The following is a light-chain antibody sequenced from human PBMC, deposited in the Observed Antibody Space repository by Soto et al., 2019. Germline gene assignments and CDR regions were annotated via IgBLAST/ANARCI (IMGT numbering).Light chain of an antibody. J-gene: IGKJ3*01. V-gene: IGKV1-27*01. CDR1: QGISNY. CDR3: QKYNSVPFT. Sequence: DIQMTQSPPSLSASVGDRVTITCRASQGISNYLAWYQQKPGKVPKLLIYAASTLQSGVPSRFSASGSGTYFTLTISSLQPEDVATYYCQKYNSVPFTFAPGTKEEIK. CDR2: AAS.